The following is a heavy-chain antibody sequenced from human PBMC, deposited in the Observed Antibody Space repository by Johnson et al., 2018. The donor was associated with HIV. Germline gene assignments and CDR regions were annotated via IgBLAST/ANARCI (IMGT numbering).Heavy chain of an antibody. CDR2: IWYDGSNK. CDR3: ARVEGGSSSNAFDI. CDR1: GFTFSSYG. V-gene: IGHV3-33*08. Sequence: QVQVVESGGGLVKPGGSLRLSCAASGFTFSSYGMNWVRQAPGKGLEWVAVIWYDGSNKYYADSVKGRFTISRDNSKNTLYLQMNSLRAEDTAVYYCARVEGGSSSNAFDIWGQGTMVTVSS. J-gene: IGHJ3*02. D-gene: IGHD6-13*01.